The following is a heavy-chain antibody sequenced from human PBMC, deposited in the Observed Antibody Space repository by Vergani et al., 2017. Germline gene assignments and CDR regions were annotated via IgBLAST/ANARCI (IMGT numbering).Heavy chain of an antibody. CDR2: IYYSGST. D-gene: IGHD2-8*01. CDR1: GGSISSSSYY. CDR3: ATLRGGYCSNGVCYGWYFDL. V-gene: IGHV4-39*01. Sequence: QLQLQESGPGLVKPSETLSLTCTVSGGSISSSSYYWGWIRPPPGKGLEWIGKIYYSGSTYYNPSLKSRVTISVDTSKNQFSLKLSSVTAADTAVYYCATLRGGYCSNGVCYGWYFDLWGRGTLVTVSS. J-gene: IGHJ2*01.